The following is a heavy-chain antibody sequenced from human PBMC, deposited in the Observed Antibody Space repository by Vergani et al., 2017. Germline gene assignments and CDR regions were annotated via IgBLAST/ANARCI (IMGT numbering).Heavy chain of an antibody. Sequence: QVQLVQSGAEVKKPGASVKVSCKASGYTFTSYAMHWVRQAPGQRLEWMGWINAGNGNTKYSQKFQGRVTITRDTSASTAYMELSSLRSEDTAVYYWARDVWGSHGAIDYWGQGTLVTVSS. V-gene: IGHV1-3*01. CDR1: GYTFTSYA. D-gene: IGHD3-16*01. J-gene: IGHJ4*02. CDR3: ARDVWGSHGAIDY. CDR2: INAGNGNT.